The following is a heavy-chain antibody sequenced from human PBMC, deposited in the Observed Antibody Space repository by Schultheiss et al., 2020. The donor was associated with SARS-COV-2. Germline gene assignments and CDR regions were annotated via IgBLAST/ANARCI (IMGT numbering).Heavy chain of an antibody. CDR2: IWYDGSNK. D-gene: IGHD2-21*02. Sequence: GESLKISCAASGFTFSNYGMHWVRQAPGKGLEWVAVIWYDGSNKYYADSVKGRFTISRDNSKNTLYLQMNSLRAEDTAVYYCARDSLLYCGGDCYSLPDYWGQGTLVTVSS. CDR1: GFTFSNYG. CDR3: ARDSLLYCGGDCYSLPDY. V-gene: IGHV3-33*01. J-gene: IGHJ4*02.